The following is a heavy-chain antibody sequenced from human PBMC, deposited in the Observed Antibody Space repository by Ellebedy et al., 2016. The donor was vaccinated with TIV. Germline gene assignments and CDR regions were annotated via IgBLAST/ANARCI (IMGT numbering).Heavy chain of an antibody. J-gene: IGHJ4*02. Sequence: MPSETLSLTCTVSGGSMSSNSYYWGWIRQPPGKGLEWIGSIYYSGSTYYNPSLKSRVTMSVDTSQKQFSLKLSSLTAADTAVYYCARLTMVRGVIPDYWGQGTLVTVSS. V-gene: IGHV4-39*01. CDR2: IYYSGST. D-gene: IGHD3-10*01. CDR1: GGSMSSNSYY. CDR3: ARLTMVRGVIPDY.